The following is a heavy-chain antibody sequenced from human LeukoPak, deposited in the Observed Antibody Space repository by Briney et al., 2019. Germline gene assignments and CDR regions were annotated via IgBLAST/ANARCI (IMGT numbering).Heavy chain of an antibody. CDR1: GFTFSSCS. CDR2: ISSSSSYI. CDR3: ARVSVAARGGLYYMDV. J-gene: IGHJ6*03. V-gene: IGHV3-21*01. Sequence: GGSLRLSCAASGFTFSSCSMNWVRQAPGKGLEWVSSISSSSSYIYYADSVKGRFTISRDNAKNSLYLQMNSLRAEDTAVYYCARVSVAARGGLYYMDVWGKGTTVTVSS. D-gene: IGHD6-6*01.